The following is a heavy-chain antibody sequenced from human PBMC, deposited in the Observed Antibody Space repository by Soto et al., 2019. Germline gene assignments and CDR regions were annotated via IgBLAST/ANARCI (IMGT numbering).Heavy chain of an antibody. D-gene: IGHD2-2*01. CDR2: VSTSGVT. J-gene: IGHJ4*02. CDR3: AKNYQFDS. Sequence: SGFTFSSYWMSWVRQAPGKGLDWVSSVSTSGVTYYADSVKGRFTSSRDNSKNTLYLQLNSLRAEDTAVYYCAKNYQFDSWGQGTRVTVSS. CDR1: GFTFSSYW. V-gene: IGHV3-23*01.